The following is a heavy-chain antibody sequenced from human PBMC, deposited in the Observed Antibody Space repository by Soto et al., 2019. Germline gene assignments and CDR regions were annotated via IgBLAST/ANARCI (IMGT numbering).Heavy chain of an antibody. V-gene: IGHV4-31*03. CDR3: ARASYYDSSGYFWLDY. CDR1: GGSISSGGYY. Sequence: QVQLQESGPGLVKPSQTLSLTCTVFGGSISSGGYYWSWIRQHPGKGLEWIGYIYYSGSTYYNPSLKSRVTISVDTSKNQFSLKLSSVTAADTAVYYCARASYYDSSGYFWLDYWGQGTLVTVSS. J-gene: IGHJ4*02. D-gene: IGHD3-22*01. CDR2: IYYSGST.